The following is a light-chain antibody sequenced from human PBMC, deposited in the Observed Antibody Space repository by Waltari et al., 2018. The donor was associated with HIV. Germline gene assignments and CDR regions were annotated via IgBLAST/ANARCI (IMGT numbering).Light chain of an antibody. J-gene: IGLJ2*01. CDR3: CSYAGSSTFVV. V-gene: IGLV2-23*02. Sequence: QSALTQPASVSGSPGQSITISCTGTSSDVGSYNLVPWYQQHPGNAPKLMIYEVSKRPSGVSNRFSGSKSGNTASLTISGLQAEDEADYYCCSYAGSSTFVVFGGGTKLTVL. CDR1: SSDVGSYNL. CDR2: EVS.